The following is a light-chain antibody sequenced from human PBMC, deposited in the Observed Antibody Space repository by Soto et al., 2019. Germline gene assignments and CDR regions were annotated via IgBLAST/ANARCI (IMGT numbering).Light chain of an antibody. CDR3: AAWDDSLSGVL. CDR1: SSNIGSNY. J-gene: IGLJ2*01. V-gene: IGLV1-47*01. CDR2: RSN. Sequence: QSVLSQPPSASGTPGQRVTVSCSGSSSNIGSNYVYWYQQLPSTAPKLLIYRSNQRPSGVPDRFTGSKSGTSASLVISGLRFEDEADYFCAAWDDSLSGVLFGGGTQLTVL.